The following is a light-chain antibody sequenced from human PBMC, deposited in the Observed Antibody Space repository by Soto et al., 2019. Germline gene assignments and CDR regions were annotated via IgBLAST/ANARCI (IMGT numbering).Light chain of an antibody. J-gene: IGKJ1*01. Sequence: EIVRTQSPATLSVSPGERATLSCGASQSVSSNLAWYQQKPGQAPRLLIFGASTRATGIPVRFSGSGSGTEFTLTISSLQSEDFAVYYCQQYNNWPRTFGQGTKVDIK. V-gene: IGKV3-15*01. CDR3: QQYNNWPRT. CDR2: GAS. CDR1: QSVSSN.